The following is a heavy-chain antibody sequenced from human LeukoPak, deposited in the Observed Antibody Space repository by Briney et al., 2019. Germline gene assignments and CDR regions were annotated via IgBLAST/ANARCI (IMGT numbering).Heavy chain of an antibody. CDR2: ISYDGSNK. D-gene: IGHD6-13*01. Sequence: GGSLRLFCAASGFTFSSYGMHWVRQAPGKGLEWVAVISYDGSNKYYADSVKGRFTISRDNSKNTLYLQMNSLRDDDTAVYYCVRGVGVSRFNYLDSWGQGTLVIVSS. V-gene: IGHV3-30*03. CDR1: GFTFSSYG. CDR3: VRGVGVSRFNYLDS. J-gene: IGHJ4*02.